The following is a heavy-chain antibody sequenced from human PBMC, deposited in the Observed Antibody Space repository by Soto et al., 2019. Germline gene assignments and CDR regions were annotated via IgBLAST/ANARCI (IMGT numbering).Heavy chain of an antibody. Sequence: ASVKVSCKASGYTFTSYGISWVRQAPGQGLEWMGWISAYNGNTNYAQKLQGRVTMTTDTSTSTAYMELRSLRSDDTAVYYCARDVHIVVVTGETNFDYWGQGTLVTVSS. J-gene: IGHJ4*02. D-gene: IGHD2-21*02. V-gene: IGHV1-18*01. CDR3: ARDVHIVVVTGETNFDY. CDR2: ISAYNGNT. CDR1: GYTFTSYG.